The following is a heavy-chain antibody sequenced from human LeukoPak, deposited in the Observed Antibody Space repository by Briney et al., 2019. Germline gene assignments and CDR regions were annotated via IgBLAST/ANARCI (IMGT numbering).Heavy chain of an antibody. J-gene: IGHJ6*03. CDR2: INHSGST. Sequence: SEALSLTCAVYGGSCSGYYWSWIRQPPGKGLEWIGEINHSGSTNYNPSLKSRVTISVDTSKNQFSLKLSSVTAADTAVYYCARKGGYYYYYMDVWGKGTTVTVSS. CDR3: ARKGGYYYYYMDV. V-gene: IGHV4-34*01. D-gene: IGHD3-16*01. CDR1: GGSCSGYY.